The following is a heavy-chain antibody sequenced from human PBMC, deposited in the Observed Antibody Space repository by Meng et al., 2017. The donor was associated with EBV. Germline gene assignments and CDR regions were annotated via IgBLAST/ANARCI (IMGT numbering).Heavy chain of an antibody. J-gene: IGHJ4*02. Sequence: QVRFGQSGAEVNNPGASVKVSCKASGYAFTSYILHWVRQAPGQRLEWMGWINVGVGYTKYSQKFQGRVTISSDTSATTGYMELSSLRSEDTAVYYCVRGPPVGVPGPGDYWGQGTLVTVSS. CDR2: INVGVGYT. D-gene: IGHD2-21*01. CDR3: VRGPPVGVPGPGDY. CDR1: GYAFTSYI. V-gene: IGHV1-3*01.